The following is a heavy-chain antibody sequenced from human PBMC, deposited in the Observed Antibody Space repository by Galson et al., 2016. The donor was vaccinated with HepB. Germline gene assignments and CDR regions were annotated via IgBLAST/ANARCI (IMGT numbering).Heavy chain of an antibody. Sequence: TLSLTCTVSGGSISSGGYSWSWIRQHPGTGLEWIGYIYHSGTTYYNPSLKSRVTMSVDTSKNQFSLELSSVTAADTAVYYCASNWKYYFDYWGQGALVTVSS. V-gene: IGHV4-31*03. CDR3: ASNWKYYFDY. D-gene: IGHD1-20*01. CDR1: GGSISSGGYS. CDR2: IYHSGTT. J-gene: IGHJ4*02.